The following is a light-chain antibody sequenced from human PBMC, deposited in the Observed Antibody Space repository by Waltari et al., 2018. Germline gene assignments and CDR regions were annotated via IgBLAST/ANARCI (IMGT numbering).Light chain of an antibody. V-gene: IGLV2-14*01. CDR2: EVS. CDR1: SSDVGGYNY. Sequence: QSALTQPASVSGSPGQSITISCTATSSDVGGYNYASWYQQHPGKDPKPMIYEVSNRPPGVSNRLSGSKSGNTASLTISGLQTEDEADYYCSSYTDSSTLVFGGGTKLTVL. CDR3: SSYTDSSTLV. J-gene: IGLJ3*02.